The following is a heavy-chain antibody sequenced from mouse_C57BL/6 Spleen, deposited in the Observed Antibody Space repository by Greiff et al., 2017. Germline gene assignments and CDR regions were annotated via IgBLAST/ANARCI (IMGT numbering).Heavy chain of an antibody. CDR2: LDPSDSYT. CDR1: GYTFTSYW. D-gene: IGHD3-2*02. CDR3: ARTTAQATSGFAY. V-gene: IGHV1-69*01. J-gene: IGHJ3*01. Sequence: QVQLQQPGAELVMPGASVKLSCKASGYTFTSYWMHWVKQRPGQGLEWIGELDPSDSYTNYNQKFKGKSTLTVDKSSSTAYMQLSSLTSEDSAVYYCARTTAQATSGFAYWGQGTLVTVSA.